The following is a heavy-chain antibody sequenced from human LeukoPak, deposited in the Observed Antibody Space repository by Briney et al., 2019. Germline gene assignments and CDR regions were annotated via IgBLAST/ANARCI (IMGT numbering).Heavy chain of an antibody. CDR3: TRDRTTITLFEL. V-gene: IGHV3-74*01. CDR2: ISPEGSTT. D-gene: IGHD4-11*01. J-gene: IGHJ4*02. CDR1: GFSISSYW. Sequence: GGSLRLSCAASGFSISSYWMHWVRQVPGKGLVWVSRISPEGSTTGYADSVKGRFTASRDNARNTLYLQINSLRAEDPAVYYCTRDRTTITLFELWGQGTLVTVSS.